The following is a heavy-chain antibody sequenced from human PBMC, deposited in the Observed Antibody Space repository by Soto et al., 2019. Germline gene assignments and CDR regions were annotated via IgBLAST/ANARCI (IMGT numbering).Heavy chain of an antibody. CDR2: ISGGAKNT. J-gene: IGHJ6*02. CDR1: GFTFSSCA. D-gene: IGHD6-19*01. V-gene: IGHV3-23*01. Sequence: HPGGSLRLSCAASGFTFSSCAMSWVRQAPGKGLEWVSGISGGAKNTYYADSVKGRIAISRDNSKNTLYLQMSSLRAEDTAVYYCVKDGSSGWPYFYDMDVWGQGTTVTVSS. CDR3: VKDGSSGWPYFYDMDV.